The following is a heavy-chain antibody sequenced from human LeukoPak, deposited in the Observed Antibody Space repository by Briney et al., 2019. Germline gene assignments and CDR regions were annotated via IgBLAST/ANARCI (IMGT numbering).Heavy chain of an antibody. J-gene: IGHJ6*02. D-gene: IGHD5-12*01. Sequence: PSETLSLTCTVSGGSISSYYWSWIRQPPGKGLEWIGYIYYSGSTNYNPSLKSRVTISVDTSKNQFSLKLSSVTAADTAVYYCARDGATPYYYYGMDVWGQGTTVTVSS. CDR2: IYYSGST. CDR1: GGSISSYY. V-gene: IGHV4-59*01. CDR3: ARDGATPYYYYGMDV.